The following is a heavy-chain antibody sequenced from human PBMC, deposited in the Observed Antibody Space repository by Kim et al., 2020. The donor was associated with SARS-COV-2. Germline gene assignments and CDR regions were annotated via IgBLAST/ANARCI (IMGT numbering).Heavy chain of an antibody. CDR1: GSTFSTFW. D-gene: IGHD1-26*01. CDR2: INQHGSET. CDR3: ARDAWAQGWTDGFDY. J-gene: IGHJ4*01. Sequence: GGSLRLSCVASGSTFSTFWMSWVRQAPGKGLEWVANINQHGSETKYVDSVKGRFTIFRDYGKDSLHLQMNNLRAEDRAVYYCARDAWAQGWTDGFDYWG. V-gene: IGHV3-7*01.